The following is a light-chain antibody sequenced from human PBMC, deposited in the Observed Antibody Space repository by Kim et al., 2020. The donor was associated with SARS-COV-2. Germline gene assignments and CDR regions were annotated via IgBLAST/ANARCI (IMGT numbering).Light chain of an antibody. Sequence: PGKTARLSCGGNNIGSKGVQWLQQTAGQAPVMVIYYDTSRPSGIPERFSASSSGYTATLTISSVEAGDEADYYCHVWDSGTYHVVFGGGTQLTVL. J-gene: IGLJ2*01. CDR1: NIGSKG. CDR2: YDT. V-gene: IGLV3-21*04. CDR3: HVWDSGTYHVV.